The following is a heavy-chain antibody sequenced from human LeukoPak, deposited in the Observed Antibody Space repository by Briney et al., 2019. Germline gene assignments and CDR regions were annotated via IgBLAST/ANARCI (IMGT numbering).Heavy chain of an antibody. V-gene: IGHV3-23*01. D-gene: IGHD3-10*01. Sequence: GGSLRLSCAASGFTFSNDAMSWVRQAPGKGLEWVSAISSSGFVTFYADSVKGRFTISRDNAKNLVYLQMNSLRAEDTAFYYCARGHYGMDVWGQGTTVTVSS. CDR1: GFTFSNDA. CDR2: ISSSGFVT. CDR3: ARGHYGMDV. J-gene: IGHJ6*02.